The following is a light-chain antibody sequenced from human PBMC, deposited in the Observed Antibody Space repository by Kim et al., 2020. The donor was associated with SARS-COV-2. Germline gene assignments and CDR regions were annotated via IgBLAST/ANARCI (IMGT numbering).Light chain of an antibody. J-gene: IGKJ4*01. CDR2: GAS. Sequence: DIQLTQSPSFLSASVGDRVTLTCRASQGIVTYLAWYQQKPGKAPNLLICGASILQSGVPSRFRGSGSGTKFTLTISSLQPEDFATYYCQQFHSPLSFGGGTKVDIK. CDR1: QGIVTY. V-gene: IGKV1-9*01. CDR3: QQFHSPLS.